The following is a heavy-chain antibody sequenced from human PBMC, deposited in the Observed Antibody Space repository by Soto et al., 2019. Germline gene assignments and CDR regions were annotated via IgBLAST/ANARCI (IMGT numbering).Heavy chain of an antibody. CDR3: ARSAMAGDYYYYGMDV. CDR2: ISVYSGKT. CDR1: GYTFSSYC. Sequence: ASVKVSCKASGYTFSSYCITWVRQAPGQGLEWMGWISVYSGKTSYAQKLQDRVTMSTDTSTSTAYMELRSLRSDDTAFYYCARSAMAGDYYYYGMDVWGRGTTVTVSS. J-gene: IGHJ6*02. D-gene: IGHD6-19*01. V-gene: IGHV1-18*04.